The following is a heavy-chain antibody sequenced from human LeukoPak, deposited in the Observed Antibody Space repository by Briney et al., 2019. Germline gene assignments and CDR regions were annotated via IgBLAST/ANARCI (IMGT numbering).Heavy chain of an antibody. J-gene: IGHJ6*03. CDR2: ISYDGSKK. V-gene: IGHV3-30*01. CDR3: ARPGSRNFVGIYYYYYMDV. Sequence: GGSLRLSCAASGFTFSSYAMHWVRQAPGKGLEWVAVISYDGSKKYYADSVKGRFTISRDNSKNTLYLQMNSLRAEDTAVYYCARPGSRNFVGIYYYYYMDVWGKGTTVTVSS. D-gene: IGHD2-2*01. CDR1: GFTFSSYA.